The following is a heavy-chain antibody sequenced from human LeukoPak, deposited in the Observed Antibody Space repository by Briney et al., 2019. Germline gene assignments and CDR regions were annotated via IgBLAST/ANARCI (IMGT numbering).Heavy chain of an antibody. CDR2: ISFSGSRT. CDR3: AKDSLGLVGVDPATDWFDP. J-gene: IGHJ5*02. V-gene: IGHV3-23*01. CDR1: GFTFSSYA. Sequence: GGSLRLSCAASGFTFSSYAMSWVRQAPGKGLEWVSAISFSGSRTYYADSVKGRFTISRDNSQNTLYLQMNSLRAEDTAVYYCAKDSLGLVGVDPATDWFDPWGQGTLVTVSS. D-gene: IGHD2-15*01.